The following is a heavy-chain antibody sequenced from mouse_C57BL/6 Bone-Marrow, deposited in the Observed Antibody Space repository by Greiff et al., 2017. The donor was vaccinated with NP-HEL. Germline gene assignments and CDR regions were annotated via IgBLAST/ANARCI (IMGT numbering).Heavy chain of an antibody. CDR2: ISYSGST. Sequence: DVQLQESGPGLAKPSQTLSLTCSVTGYSITSDYWNWIRKFPGNKLEYMGYISYSGSTYYNPSLKSRISITRDTSKNQYYLQLNSVTTEDTATYYGEGPGGGSSYWYFDVWGTGTTVTVSS. CDR3: EGPGGGSSYWYFDV. J-gene: IGHJ1*03. V-gene: IGHV3-8*01. D-gene: IGHD1-1*01. CDR1: GYSITSDY.